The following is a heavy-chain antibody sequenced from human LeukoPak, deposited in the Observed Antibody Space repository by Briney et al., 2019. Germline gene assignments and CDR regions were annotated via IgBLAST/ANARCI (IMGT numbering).Heavy chain of an antibody. CDR1: GGSISSYY. Sequence: SETLSLTCTVSGGSISSYYWNWIRQPAGKGREWIGLIYTGGSTNYNPSLKSRVTMSVDTSKNQFSLKLSSVTAADTAVYYCARARRDGVNYFDYWGQGTLVTVSS. CDR3: ARARRDGVNYFDY. J-gene: IGHJ4*02. V-gene: IGHV4-4*07. D-gene: IGHD5-24*01. CDR2: IYTGGST.